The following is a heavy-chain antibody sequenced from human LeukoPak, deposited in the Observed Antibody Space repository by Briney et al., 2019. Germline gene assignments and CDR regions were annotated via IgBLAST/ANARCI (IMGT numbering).Heavy chain of an antibody. CDR2: ISNGGSTI. CDR1: GFTFSSYE. V-gene: IGHV3-48*03. Sequence: GGSLRLSCAVSGFTFSSYEMNWVRQAPGKGLEWVSYISNGGSTIFYADSVEGRFTISRDNADNSLYLQMNSLRVEDTAVYYCAALSGYNYGFFDYWGQGTLVTVSS. D-gene: IGHD5-18*01. CDR3: AALSGYNYGFFDY. J-gene: IGHJ4*02.